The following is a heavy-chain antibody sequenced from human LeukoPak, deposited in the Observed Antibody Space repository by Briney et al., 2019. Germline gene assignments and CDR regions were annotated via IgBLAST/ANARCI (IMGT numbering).Heavy chain of an antibody. J-gene: IGHJ4*02. D-gene: IGHD3-22*01. CDR3: ARTGYASSGYYSDY. CDR1: GFTFSSYA. CDR2: ISYDGNNK. Sequence: GGSLRLSCAASGFTFSSYAMHWVRQAPGKGLEWVAVISYDGNNKYYADSVKGRFTISRDNSKNTLYLQMNSLRAEDTAVYYCARTGYASSGYYSDYWGQGTLVTVSS. V-gene: IGHV3-30-3*01.